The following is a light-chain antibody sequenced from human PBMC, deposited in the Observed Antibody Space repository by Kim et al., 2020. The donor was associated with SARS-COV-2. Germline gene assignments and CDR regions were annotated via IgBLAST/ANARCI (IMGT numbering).Light chain of an antibody. CDR2: GNN. Sequence: QRVTISGTGSSSNSGAGYDVHWYQQLPGTAPKLLIYGNNNRPSGVPDRFSGSKSGTSASLAITGLQAEDEADYYCQSYDSSLSGSVFGGGTKLTVL. J-gene: IGLJ3*02. CDR1: SSNSGAGYD. V-gene: IGLV1-40*01. CDR3: QSYDSSLSGSV.